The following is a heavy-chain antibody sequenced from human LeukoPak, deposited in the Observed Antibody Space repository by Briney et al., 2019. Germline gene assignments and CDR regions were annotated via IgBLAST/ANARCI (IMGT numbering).Heavy chain of an antibody. CDR1: GCTFSSYV. J-gene: IGHJ4*02. Sequence: PGGSLRLSCEASGCTFSSYVINWIRQAPGKGLEWVSSISTSSAMTYYADSVRGRFTISRDNAKNTLYLQMNSLRAEDTAVYYCATIKGDWYKYSFDYWGQGTLVTVSS. D-gene: IGHD6-19*01. CDR2: ISTSSAMT. V-gene: IGHV3-48*01. CDR3: ATIKGDWYKYSFDY.